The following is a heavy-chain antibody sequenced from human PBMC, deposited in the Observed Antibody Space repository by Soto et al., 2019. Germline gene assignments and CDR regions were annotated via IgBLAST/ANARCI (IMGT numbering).Heavy chain of an antibody. V-gene: IGHV1-46*03. D-gene: IGHD3-22*01. J-gene: IGHJ5*02. CDR3: ARLNSFLRDSSGAGWFDP. CDR1: GYTFTSYY. CDR2: INPSGGST. Sequence: QVQLVQSGAEVKKPGASVKVSCKASGYTFTSYYMHWVRQAPGQGLEWMGIINPSGGSTSYAQKFQGRVTMTRDTSTSTVYMELSSLRSEDTAVYYCARLNSFLRDSSGAGWFDPWGQGTLVTVSS.